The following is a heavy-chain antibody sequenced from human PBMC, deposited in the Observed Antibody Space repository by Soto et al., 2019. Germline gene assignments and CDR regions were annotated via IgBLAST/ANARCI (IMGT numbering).Heavy chain of an antibody. D-gene: IGHD3-10*01. CDR3: AAELGFGKLSVV. V-gene: IGHV1-69*01. Sequence: QVQVVQSGVEVRRPGSSVKVSCKASGDTFKNCVISWVRQAPGQGLEWMGGIIPLFGTTDFAPRFQGRLTITTDESTTTAYMELSRLRSEDTATYYCAAELGFGKLSVVWGQGTKVIVSS. CDR2: IIPLFGTT. CDR1: GDTFKNCV. J-gene: IGHJ6*02.